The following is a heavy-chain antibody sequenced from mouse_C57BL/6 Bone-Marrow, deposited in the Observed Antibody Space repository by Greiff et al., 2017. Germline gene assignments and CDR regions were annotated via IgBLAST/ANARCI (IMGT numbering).Heavy chain of an antibody. J-gene: IGHJ1*03. CDR1: GFTFSSYG. V-gene: IGHV5-6*01. Sequence: EVKLVESGGDLVKPGGSLKLSCAASGFTFSSYGMSWVRQTPDQRLEWVATISSGGSYTYYPDSVKGRFTISRDNAKNTLYLQMSRLKSEETAVYYGAREARLVWYWYFDVWGTGTTVTVAS. CDR3: AREARLVWYWYFDV. D-gene: IGHD2-10*02. CDR2: ISSGGSYT.